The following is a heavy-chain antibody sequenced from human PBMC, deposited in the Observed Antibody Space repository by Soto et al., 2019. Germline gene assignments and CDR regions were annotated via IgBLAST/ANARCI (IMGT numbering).Heavy chain of an antibody. CDR1: GFTFTSSA. Sequence: SVKVSCKASGFTFTSSAMQWVRQARGQRLEWIGWIVVGSGNTNYAQKFQERVTITRDMSTSTAYMELSSLRSEDTAVYYCAADVLSNCIAISGVVIEDYYYMDVWGKGTTVTV. D-gene: IGHD3-3*01. CDR2: IVVGSGNT. J-gene: IGHJ6*03. V-gene: IGHV1-58*02. CDR3: AADVLSNCIAISGVVIEDYYYMDV.